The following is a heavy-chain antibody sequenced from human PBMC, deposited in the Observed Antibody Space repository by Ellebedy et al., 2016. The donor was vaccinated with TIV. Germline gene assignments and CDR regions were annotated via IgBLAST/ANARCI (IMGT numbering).Heavy chain of an antibody. CDR1: GHTFTPHG. Sequence: SVKVSCXASGHTFTPHGIHWVRQAPGQRLEWMGWINTGNGNTKYSQRLQGRVTITRDTSATTAYMELSGLMSEDTAVYYCATRVWQNPMDVWGQGTTVTVSS. CDR3: ATRVWQNPMDV. CDR2: INTGNGNT. J-gene: IGHJ6*02. V-gene: IGHV1-3*04. D-gene: IGHD1-14*01.